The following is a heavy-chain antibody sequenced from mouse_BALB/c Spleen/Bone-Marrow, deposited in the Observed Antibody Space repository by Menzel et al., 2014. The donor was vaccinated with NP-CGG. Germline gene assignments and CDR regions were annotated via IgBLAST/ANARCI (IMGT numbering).Heavy chain of an antibody. V-gene: IGHV2-9*02. CDR3: ARDSGYDWYFDV. Sequence: VQLVESGPGLVAPSQSLSIPCTVSGFSLTSYGVHWVRPPPGKGLEWLGVIWAGGSTNYNSALMSRLSISKDNPKSQVFLKMNSLQTDDTAMYYCARDSGYDWYFDVWGAGTTVTVSS. D-gene: IGHD2-2*01. CDR2: IWAGGST. J-gene: IGHJ1*01. CDR1: GFSLTSYG.